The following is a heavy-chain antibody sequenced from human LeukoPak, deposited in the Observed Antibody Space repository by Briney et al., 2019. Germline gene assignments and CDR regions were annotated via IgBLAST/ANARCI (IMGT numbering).Heavy chain of an antibody. Sequence: ASVKVSCKASGYTFTGHYIHWVRQAPGQGFEWMGWINPNTGGTNYAQKFQGRVTMTRDTSISTAYMELSRLRSDDTAVYYCARDGGLLWFGELSPNDYWGQGTLVTVSS. CDR3: ARDGGLLWFGELSPNDY. CDR2: INPNTGGT. D-gene: IGHD3-10*01. V-gene: IGHV1-2*02. J-gene: IGHJ4*02. CDR1: GYTFTGHY.